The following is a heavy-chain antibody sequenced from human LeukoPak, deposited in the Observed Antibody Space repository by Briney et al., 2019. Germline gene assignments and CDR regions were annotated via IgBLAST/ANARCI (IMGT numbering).Heavy chain of an antibody. D-gene: IGHD2-2*01. CDR1: GFTFSGYG. V-gene: IGHV3-30*18. J-gene: IGHJ6*02. CDR3: AKDFGKYCSSTSCSYYYYYGMDV. Sequence: GGSLRLSCAASGFTFSGYGMHWVRQAPGKGLEWVAVISYDGSNKYYADSVKGRFTISRDNSKNTLYLQMNSLRAEDTAVYYCAKDFGKYCSSTSCSYYYYYGMDVWGQGTTVTVSS. CDR2: ISYDGSNK.